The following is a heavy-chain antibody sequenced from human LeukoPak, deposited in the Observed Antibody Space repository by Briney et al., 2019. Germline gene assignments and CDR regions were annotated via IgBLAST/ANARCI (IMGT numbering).Heavy chain of an antibody. J-gene: IGHJ4*02. CDR1: GFTFSSYW. V-gene: IGHV3-74*01. CDR3: ARGEYDYVWGSYPQSDY. CDR2: INSDGGST. Sequence: GGSLRLSCAASGFTFSSYWMHWVRQAPGKGLVWVSRINSDGGSTSYADSVKGRFTISRDNAKNTLYLQMNSPRAEDTAVYYCARGEYDYVWGSYPQSDYWGQGTLVTVSS. D-gene: IGHD3-16*02.